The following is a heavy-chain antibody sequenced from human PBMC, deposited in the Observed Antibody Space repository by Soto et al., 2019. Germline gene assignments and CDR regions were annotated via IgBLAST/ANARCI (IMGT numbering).Heavy chain of an antibody. CDR1: GDSISRIDYY. Sequence: LSETLSLTCSVSGDSISRIDYYWTWIRQHPEKGLEWIGNIYFRGNTYSSPSLESRLTISVDTSKNQFSLKLTSVTAADTAVYYCAREGGSYDSGGYLIRGASDIWGQGTMVTVSS. CDR2: IYFRGNT. V-gene: IGHV4-31*03. D-gene: IGHD3-22*01. J-gene: IGHJ3*02. CDR3: AREGGSYDSGGYLIRGASDI.